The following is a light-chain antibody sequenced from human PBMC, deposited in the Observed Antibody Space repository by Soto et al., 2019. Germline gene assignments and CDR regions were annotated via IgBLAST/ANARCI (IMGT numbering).Light chain of an antibody. CDR3: QHYNSYSEA. J-gene: IGKJ1*01. CDR1: RNVGDC. Sequence: DKQLTQSPSTLSASIGDRVTITCRARRNVGDCLAWYQQKPGKAPKLLIYKASTIKSGVPSRFSGSGSGTEFTLTISSLQPDDFATYYCQHYNSYSEAFGQGTKVDIK. CDR2: KAS. V-gene: IGKV1-5*03.